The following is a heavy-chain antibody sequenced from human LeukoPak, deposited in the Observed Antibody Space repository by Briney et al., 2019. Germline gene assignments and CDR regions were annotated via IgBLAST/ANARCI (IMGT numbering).Heavy chain of an antibody. CDR1: GGSISSSSYY. Sequence: PSETLSLTCTVSGGSISSSSYYWGWIRQPPGKGLEWIGSIYYSGSTYYNPSLKSRVTISVDTSKNQFSLKLSSVTAADTAVYYCARRWGQSEMATGHGTDYWGQGTLVTVSS. CDR2: IYYSGST. CDR3: ARRWGQSEMATGHGTDY. J-gene: IGHJ4*02. V-gene: IGHV4-39*07. D-gene: IGHD5-24*01.